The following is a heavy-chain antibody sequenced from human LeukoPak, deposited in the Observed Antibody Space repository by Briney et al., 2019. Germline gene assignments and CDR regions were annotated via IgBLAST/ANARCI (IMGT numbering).Heavy chain of an antibody. J-gene: IGHJ5*02. D-gene: IGHD3-16*01. Sequence: ASVKVSCKASGYTFTSYDINRVRQATGQGLEWMGWMNPNSGNTGYAQKFQGRVTMTRNTSISTAYMELSSLRSEDTAVYYCARGPSYVVTFGGVINWFDPWGQGTLVTVSS. CDR2: MNPNSGNT. CDR3: ARGPSYVVTFGGVINWFDP. CDR1: GYTFTSYD. V-gene: IGHV1-8*01.